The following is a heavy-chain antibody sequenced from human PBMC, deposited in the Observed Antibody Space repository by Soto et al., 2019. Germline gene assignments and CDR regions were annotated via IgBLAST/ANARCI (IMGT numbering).Heavy chain of an antibody. V-gene: IGHV4-30-4*01. CDR3: AREPSTMVRGDPRSGMDV. Sequence: SETLSLTCTVSGGSISSGDYYWSWIRQPPGKGLEWIGYIYYSGSTYYNPSLKSRVTISVDTSKNQFSLKLSSVTAADTAVYYCAREPSTMVRGDPRSGMDVWGQGTTVTVSS. CDR1: GGSISSGDYY. J-gene: IGHJ6*02. D-gene: IGHD3-10*01. CDR2: IYYSGST.